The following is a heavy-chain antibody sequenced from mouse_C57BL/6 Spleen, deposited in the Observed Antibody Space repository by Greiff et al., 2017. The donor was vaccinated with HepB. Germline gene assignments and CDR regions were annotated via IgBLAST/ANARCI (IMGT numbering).Heavy chain of an antibody. D-gene: IGHD2-4*01. V-gene: IGHV1-50*01. Sequence: VQLQQPGAELVKPGASVKLSCKASGYTFTSYWMQWVKQRPGQGLEWIGEIDPSDSYTNYNQKFKGKATLTVDTSSSTAYMKLSSLTSEDSAVYYCARGGVYYDYDGLAYWGQGTLVTVSA. CDR1: GYTFTSYW. CDR2: IDPSDSYT. J-gene: IGHJ3*01. CDR3: ARGGVYYDYDGLAY.